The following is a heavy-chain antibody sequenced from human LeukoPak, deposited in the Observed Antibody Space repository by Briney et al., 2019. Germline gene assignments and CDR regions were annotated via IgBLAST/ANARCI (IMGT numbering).Heavy chain of an antibody. CDR3: ARGEGSYFDY. CDR2: IYHSGST. V-gene: IGHV4-30-2*01. D-gene: IGHD3-10*01. CDR1: GGSISSGGYS. Sequence: SQTLSLTCAVSGGSISSGGYSWSWIRQPPGKGLEWIGYIYHSGSTYYNPSLKSRVTISVDRSKNQFSLKLSSVTAADTAVYYCARGEGSYFDYWGQGTLVTVSS. J-gene: IGHJ4*02.